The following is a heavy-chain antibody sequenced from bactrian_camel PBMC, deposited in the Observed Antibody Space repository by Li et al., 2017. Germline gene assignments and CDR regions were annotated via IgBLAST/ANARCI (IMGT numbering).Heavy chain of an antibody. CDR3: AVDLGNGGYCNVGPRSRPRFGY. Sequence: VQLVESGGGSVQAGGSLRLSCAASGYTYSSYCMGWFRQAPGKDREGVAALDEDGSPSYTNSVKGRFTVSLDSAANTLNLQMNSLKPEDTAKYYCAVDLGNGGYCNVGPRSRPRFGYWGQGTQVTVS. D-gene: IGHD2*01. V-gene: IGHV3S42*01. J-gene: IGHJ6*01. CDR1: GYTYSSYC. CDR2: LDEDGSP.